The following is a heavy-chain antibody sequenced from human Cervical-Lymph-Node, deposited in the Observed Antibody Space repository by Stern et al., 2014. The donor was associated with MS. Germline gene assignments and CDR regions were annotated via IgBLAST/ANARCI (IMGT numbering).Heavy chain of an antibody. Sequence: QLQLQESGPGLVKPSDTLSLTCAVSGSSISSYHWWGWIRQPPGKGLEWIGYIFHSGDTYYAPSIKIRLPMSVDTSKNQFSLKLNSVTAVDTAVYYCARKPAGNREFDFWGQGTLVSVSS. CDR1: GSSISSYHW. J-gene: IGHJ4*02. CDR3: ARKPAGNREFDF. D-gene: IGHD1-14*01. V-gene: IGHV4-28*01. CDR2: IFHSGDT.